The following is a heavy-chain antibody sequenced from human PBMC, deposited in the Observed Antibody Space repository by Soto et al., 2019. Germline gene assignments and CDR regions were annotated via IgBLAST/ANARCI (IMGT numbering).Heavy chain of an antibody. D-gene: IGHD2-15*01. Sequence: QVQLQESGPGLVKPSETLSLTCTVSGGSISSYYWSWIRQPPGKGLEWIGYIYYSGSTNYNPSLKSRVTISVDTSKNQFSLKLSSVTAADTAVYYCARQDSTYSFRGYYFYYMDVWGKGTTVTVSS. V-gene: IGHV4-59*08. J-gene: IGHJ6*03. CDR2: IYYSGST. CDR1: GGSISSYY. CDR3: ARQDSTYSFRGYYFYYMDV.